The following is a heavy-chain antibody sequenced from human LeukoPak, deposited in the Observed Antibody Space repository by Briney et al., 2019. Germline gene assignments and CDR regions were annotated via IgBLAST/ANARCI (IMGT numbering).Heavy chain of an antibody. J-gene: IGHJ4*02. CDR3: ARLGLLGFDY. CDR1: GFTFSSYN. D-gene: IGHD3-10*01. Sequence: GGSQRLSCAASGFTFSSYNMNWVRQAPGKGLEWVSSISSSSSYIYYADSVKGRFTISRDNAKNSLYLQMNSLRAKDTAVYYCARLGLLGFDYWGQGTLVTVSS. V-gene: IGHV3-21*01. CDR2: ISSSSSYI.